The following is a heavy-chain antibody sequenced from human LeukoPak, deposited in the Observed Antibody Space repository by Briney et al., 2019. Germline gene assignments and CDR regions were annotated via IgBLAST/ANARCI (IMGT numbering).Heavy chain of an antibody. CDR1: GGSISSGSYY. CDR2: IYTSGST. V-gene: IGHV4-61*02. CDR3: ARSCYYDSSGYYYGSDY. Sequence: SQTLSLTCTVSGGSISSGSYYWRWIRQPAGKGLEWLGRIYTSGSTNYNPSLKSRVTISVDTSKNQFSLKLSSVTAADTAVYYCARSCYYDSSGYYYGSDYWGQGTLVTVSS. D-gene: IGHD3-22*01. J-gene: IGHJ4*02.